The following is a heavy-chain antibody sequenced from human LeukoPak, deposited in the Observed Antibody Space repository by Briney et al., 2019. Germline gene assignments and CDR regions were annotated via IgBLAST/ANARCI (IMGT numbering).Heavy chain of an antibody. Sequence: GGSLRLSCVASGFTFSSYSMNWVRQAPGKGLEWVSYISSSSSTIYYADSVKGRFTISRDNAKNSLYLQMNSLRAEDTAGYYCARDGAVLRYFDWLPPVGNFDYWGQGTLVAVSS. CDR3: ARDGAVLRYFDWLPPVGNFDY. V-gene: IGHV3-48*01. CDR2: ISSSSSTI. D-gene: IGHD3-9*01. CDR1: GFTFSSYS. J-gene: IGHJ4*02.